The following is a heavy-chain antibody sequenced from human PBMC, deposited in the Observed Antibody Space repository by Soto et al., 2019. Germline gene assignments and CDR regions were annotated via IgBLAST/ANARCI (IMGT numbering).Heavy chain of an antibody. CDR2: ISGSGGST. CDR3: AGNYGDYGYYYYYMDV. V-gene: IGHV3-23*01. J-gene: IGHJ6*03. D-gene: IGHD4-17*01. Sequence: GGSLRLSCAASGFTFSSYAMSWVRQAPGKGLEWVSAISGSGGSTYYADSVKGRFTISRDNSKNTLYLQMNSLRAEDTAVYYCAGNYGDYGYYYYYMDVWGKGTTVTVSS. CDR1: GFTFSSYA.